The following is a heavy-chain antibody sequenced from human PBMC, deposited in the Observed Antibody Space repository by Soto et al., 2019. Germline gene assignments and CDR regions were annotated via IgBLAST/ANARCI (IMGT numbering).Heavy chain of an antibody. J-gene: IGHJ6*02. Sequence: ASVKVSCKASGYTFTGYYMHWVRQAPGQGLEWMGWINPNSGGTNYAQKFQGRVTMTRDTSISTACMELSRLRSDDTAVYYCARAIGATSRYYYYYGMDVWGQGTTVTVSS. CDR2: INPNSGGT. CDR3: ARAIGATSRYYYYYGMDV. CDR1: GYTFTGYY. D-gene: IGHD5-12*01. V-gene: IGHV1-2*02.